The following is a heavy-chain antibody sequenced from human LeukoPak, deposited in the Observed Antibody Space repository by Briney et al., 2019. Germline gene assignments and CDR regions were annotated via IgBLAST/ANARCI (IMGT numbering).Heavy chain of an antibody. V-gene: IGHV4-38-2*01. Sequence: PSETLSLTCAVSGYSIISDYYWGWIRQPPGKGLEWIGNIYHSGSTHYNPSLKSRVTISVDTSKNQFSLKLTSVTAADTAVYYCARGGYQLLLWDYFDHWGQGTLVTVSS. J-gene: IGHJ4*02. CDR2: IYHSGST. D-gene: IGHD2-2*01. CDR3: ARGGYQLLLWDYFDH. CDR1: GYSIISDYY.